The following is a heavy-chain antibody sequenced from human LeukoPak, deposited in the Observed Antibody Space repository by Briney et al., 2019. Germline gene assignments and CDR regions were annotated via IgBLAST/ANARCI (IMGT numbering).Heavy chain of an antibody. J-gene: IGHJ4*02. CDR1: GYTLTTYG. D-gene: IGHD2/OR15-2a*01. CDR2: ISAYNGDT. CDR3: AKDSEHCTSSGCLALFDY. V-gene: IGHV1-18*04. Sequence: ASVKVSCKASGYTLTTYGISWVRQAPGQGLEWMGWISAYNGDTNYAQNIQGRVTMTTDTSSDTAYMELRNLRSDDTAVYYCAKDSEHCTSSGCLALFDYWGQGTLVTVSS.